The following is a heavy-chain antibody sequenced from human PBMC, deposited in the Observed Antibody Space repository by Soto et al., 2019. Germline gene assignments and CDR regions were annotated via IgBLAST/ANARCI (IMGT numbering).Heavy chain of an antibody. J-gene: IGHJ5*02. Sequence: QVQLQESGPRLVKPSETLSLTCTVSGDSISSYYWSWIRHPPGKGLQWIGYIYYSGSTNYNPSLKSRVTISVDTPKNQFSLKLTSVTAAGTAVYYCARGVATIGPWGQGTLVTVSS. CDR1: GDSISSYY. D-gene: IGHD5-12*01. V-gene: IGHV4-59*01. CDR2: IYYSGST. CDR3: ARGVATIGP.